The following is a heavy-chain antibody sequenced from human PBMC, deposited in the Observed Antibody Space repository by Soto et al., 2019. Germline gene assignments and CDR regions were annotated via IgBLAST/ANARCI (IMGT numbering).Heavy chain of an antibody. CDR2: INHSGST. V-gene: IGHV4-34*01. J-gene: IGHJ5*02. CDR1: GGSFSGYY. D-gene: IGHD4-17*01. CDR3: ARVSSSYLYGTTTYNWFDP. Sequence: SETLSLTCAVYGGSFSGYYWSWIRQPPGKGLEWIGEINHSGSTNYNPSLKSRVNISVDTSKNQFSMKMSSVTAADTAVYYCARVSSSYLYGTTTYNWFDPWGQGTLVTVSS.